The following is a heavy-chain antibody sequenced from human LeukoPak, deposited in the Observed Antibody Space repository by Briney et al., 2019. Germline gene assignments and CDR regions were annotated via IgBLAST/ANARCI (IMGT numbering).Heavy chain of an antibody. V-gene: IGHV4-59*01. CDR2: IYYSGST. D-gene: IGHD3-3*01. Sequence: SETLSLTCAVYGGSFSGYYWSWIRQPPGKGLEWIGYIYYSGSTNYNPSLKSRVTISVDTSKNQFSLKLSSVTAADTAVYYCARDKFFTFDYWGQGTLVTVSS. CDR3: ARDKFFTFDY. J-gene: IGHJ4*02. CDR1: GGSFSGYY.